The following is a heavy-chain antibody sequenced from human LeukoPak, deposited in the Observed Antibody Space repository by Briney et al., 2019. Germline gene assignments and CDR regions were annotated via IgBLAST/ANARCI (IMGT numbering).Heavy chain of an antibody. Sequence: GGSLRLSCAASGFTFSRNAMNWVRQAPGKGLEWVAAISGNGLGTYYADSVRGRFNISRDNSRNTLYLQMNSLRIEDTAFYYCAKDANYLRSSGYLIPIDFWGQGTLVTVSS. CDR3: AKDANYLRSSGYLIPIDF. J-gene: IGHJ4*02. CDR2: ISGNGLGT. V-gene: IGHV3-23*01. D-gene: IGHD3-22*01. CDR1: GFTFSRNA.